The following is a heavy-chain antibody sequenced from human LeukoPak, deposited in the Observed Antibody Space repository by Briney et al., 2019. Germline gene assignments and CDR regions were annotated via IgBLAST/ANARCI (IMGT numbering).Heavy chain of an antibody. CDR1: GYSFFSNYW. CDR2: LYPGDSDS. J-gene: IGHJ4*02. D-gene: IGHD3-22*01. V-gene: IGHV5-51*01. CDR3: ARHEFLYYDSSGWGIDY. Sequence: GESLTISCKAYGYSFFSNYWIAWVRQMPGKGLEWMGILYPGDSDSRYSPSFQGQVTISADRSISTAYLHWSSLKVSDAAMYYCARHEFLYYDSSGWGIDYWGQGTLVTVSS.